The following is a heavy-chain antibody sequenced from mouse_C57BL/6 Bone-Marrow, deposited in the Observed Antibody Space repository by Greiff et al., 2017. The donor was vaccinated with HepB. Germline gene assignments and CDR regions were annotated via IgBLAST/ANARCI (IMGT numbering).Heavy chain of an antibody. V-gene: IGHV1-61*01. CDR3: ARVVLLRLDY. Sequence: VQLQQPGAELVRPGSSVKLSCKASGYTFTSYWMDWVKQRPGQGLEWIGNIYPSDSETHYNQKFKDKATLTVDKSSSTAYMQLSSLTSEDSAVYYCARVVLLRLDYWGQGTTLTVSS. CDR2: IYPSDSET. CDR1: GYTFTSYW. D-gene: IGHD1-1*01. J-gene: IGHJ2*01.